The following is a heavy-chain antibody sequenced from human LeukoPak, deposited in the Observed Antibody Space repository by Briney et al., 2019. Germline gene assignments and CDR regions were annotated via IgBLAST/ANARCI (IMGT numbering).Heavy chain of an antibody. D-gene: IGHD4-17*01. CDR1: GFTVSSNG. V-gene: IGHV3-53*01. J-gene: IGHJ4*02. CDR3: ARVVDHDYGDYYPDY. CDR2: IYSGGST. Sequence: GGSLRLSCAASGFTVSSNGMSWVRQAPGKGLECISVIYSGGSTDYADSVKGRLTISRDNSKNTLYLQMNSLRAEDTAVYYCARVVDHDYGDYYPDYWGQGTLVTVSS.